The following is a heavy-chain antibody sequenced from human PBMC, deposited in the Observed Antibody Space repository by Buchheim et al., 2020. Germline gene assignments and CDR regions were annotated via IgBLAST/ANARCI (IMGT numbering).Heavy chain of an antibody. CDR1: GFTFSSYA. CDR3: AKSSNTYYYDSSGTNMAY. D-gene: IGHD3-22*01. V-gene: IGHV3-23*01. J-gene: IGHJ4*02. CDR2: ISGSGGST. Sequence: EVQLLESGGGLVQPGGSLRLSCAASGFTFSSYAMSWVRQAPGKGLEWVSAISGSGGSTYYADSVQGPFTISRDTSKNTLSLQMNSLRAEDKAVYYCAKSSNTYYYDSSGTNMAYWGQGTL.